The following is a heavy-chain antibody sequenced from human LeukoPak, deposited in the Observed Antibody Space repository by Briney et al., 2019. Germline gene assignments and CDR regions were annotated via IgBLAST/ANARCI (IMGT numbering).Heavy chain of an antibody. J-gene: IGHJ4*02. Sequence: GGSLRLSCAASGFTFSSYGMHWVRQAQGKGLEWVAFIRYDGSNKYYADSVKGRFTISRDNSKNTLYLQMNSPRPDDTAVYYCATTLGSGWKFDYWGQGTLVTVSS. D-gene: IGHD6-19*01. CDR2: IRYDGSNK. V-gene: IGHV3-30*02. CDR1: GFTFSSYG. CDR3: ATTLGSGWKFDY.